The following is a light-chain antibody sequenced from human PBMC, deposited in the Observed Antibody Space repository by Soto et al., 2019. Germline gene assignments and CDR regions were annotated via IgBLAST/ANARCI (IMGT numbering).Light chain of an antibody. J-gene: IGLJ1*01. Sequence: QSVLIQPPSVSGSPGQSVTISCTGTSSDVGSYDYVSWYQQHPGTVPKPMIYNVNTQPSGVPDRFSGSKSGNTASMTISGLQAEDEADYYCCSYAGSSTPYVFGTGTKVTVL. V-gene: IGLV2-11*01. CDR3: CSYAGSSTPYV. CDR2: NVN. CDR1: SSDVGSYDY.